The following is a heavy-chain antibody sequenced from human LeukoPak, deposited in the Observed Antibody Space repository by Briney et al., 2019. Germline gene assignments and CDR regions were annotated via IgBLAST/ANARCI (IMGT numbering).Heavy chain of an antibody. V-gene: IGHV3-30*02. D-gene: IGHD3-22*01. CDR2: IRYDGRNK. Sequence: GGSLRLSCAASGFTFSSYGMHWVRQAPGKGLEWVAFIRYDGRNKYYADSVKGRCTISIDNSKNTLCLQMNSLRAEDTAVYYCAKGEGTMIVVVTPYYFDYWGQGTLVTVSS. J-gene: IGHJ4*02. CDR1: GFTFSSYG. CDR3: AKGEGTMIVVVTPYYFDY.